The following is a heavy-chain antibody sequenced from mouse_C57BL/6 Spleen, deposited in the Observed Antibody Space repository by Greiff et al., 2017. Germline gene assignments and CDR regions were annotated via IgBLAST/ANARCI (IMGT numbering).Heavy chain of an antibody. CDR2: IWSGGST. CDR1: GFSLTSYG. J-gene: IGHJ4*01. V-gene: IGHV2-2*01. D-gene: IGHD2-10*02. Sequence: QVQLQQSGPGLVQPSQSLSITCTVSGFSLTSYGVHWVRQSPGKGLEWLGVIWSGGSTGYNAAFISRLSISKDNSKSQVFFKMNSLQADDTAIYYCARYGNYGAMDYWGQGTSVTVSS. CDR3: ARYGNYGAMDY.